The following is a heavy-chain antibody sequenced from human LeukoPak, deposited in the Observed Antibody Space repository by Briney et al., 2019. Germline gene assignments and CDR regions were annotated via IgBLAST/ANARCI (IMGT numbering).Heavy chain of an antibody. CDR2: ISSRSSNK. CDR3: AREGWDLNALDI. V-gene: IGHV3-11*04. Sequence: GGSLRLSCAASGFTFSNYYMSWIRQAPGRGLVWVSYISSRSSNKYYADSVKGRFTISRDNAKNSLYLQMSSLRAEDTAIYYCAREGWDLNALDIWGQGTMVTVSP. D-gene: IGHD1-26*01. CDR1: GFTFSNYY. J-gene: IGHJ3*02.